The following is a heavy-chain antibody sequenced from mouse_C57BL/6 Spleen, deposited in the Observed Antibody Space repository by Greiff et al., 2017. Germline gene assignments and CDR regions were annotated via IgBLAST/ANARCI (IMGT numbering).Heavy chain of an antibody. J-gene: IGHJ3*01. CDR1: GFTFSSSA. CDR3: TRRNSNYVAY. D-gene: IGHD2-5*01. Sequence: EVKLVESGEGLVKPGGSLKLSCAASGFTFSSSAMSWVRQTPEKRLEWVAYISSGGDYIYYADTVKGRFTISRDNARNTLYLQMSSLKSEDTGMYYCTRRNSNYVAYWGQGTLVTVSA. CDR2: ISSGGDYI. V-gene: IGHV5S21*01.